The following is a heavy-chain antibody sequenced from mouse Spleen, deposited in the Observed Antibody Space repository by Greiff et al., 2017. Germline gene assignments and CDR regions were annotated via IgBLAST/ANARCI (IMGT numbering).Heavy chain of an antibody. D-gene: IGHD4-1*02. CDR3: ARGGFNWDVDYYAMDY. V-gene: IGHV1-9*01. CDR2: ILPGSGST. CDR1: GYTFTGYW. J-gene: IGHJ4*01. Sequence: QVQLQQSGAELMKPGASVKLSCKATGYTFTGYWIEWVKQRPGHGLEWIGEILPGSGSTNYNEKFKGKATFTADTSSNTAYMQLSSLTTEDSAIYYCARGGFNWDVDYYAMDYWGQGTSVTVSS.